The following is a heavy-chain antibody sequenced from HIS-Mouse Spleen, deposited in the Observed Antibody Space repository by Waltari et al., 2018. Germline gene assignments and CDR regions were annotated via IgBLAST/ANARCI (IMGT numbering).Heavy chain of an antibody. J-gene: IGHJ3*02. V-gene: IGHV1-69*04. D-gene: IGHD6-13*01. Sequence: QVQLVQSGAEVKKPASSVTVSCKASGGTFSSYAISWVRQAPGQGLEWMGRIIPILGIANYAQKFQGRVTITADKSTSTAYMELSSLRSEDTAVYYCARHPEIAAAVGAFDIWGQGTMVTVSS. CDR1: GGTFSSYA. CDR3: ARHPEIAAAVGAFDI. CDR2: IIPILGIA.